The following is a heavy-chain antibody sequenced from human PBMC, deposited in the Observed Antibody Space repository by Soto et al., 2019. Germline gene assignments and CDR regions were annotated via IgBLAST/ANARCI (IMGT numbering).Heavy chain of an antibody. CDR3: ASLFNWNYVHRLDY. CDR2: IYYSGST. D-gene: IGHD1-7*01. CDR1: GGSISSGDYY. J-gene: IGHJ4*02. V-gene: IGHV4-30-4*01. Sequence: SETLSLTCTVPGGSISSGDYYWSWNRQPPGKGLEWSGYIYYSGSTYYNPSLKRRVTISVDTSKNQLSMKLSSVTAADTAGYFCASLFNWNYVHRLDYWGQGTLVTV.